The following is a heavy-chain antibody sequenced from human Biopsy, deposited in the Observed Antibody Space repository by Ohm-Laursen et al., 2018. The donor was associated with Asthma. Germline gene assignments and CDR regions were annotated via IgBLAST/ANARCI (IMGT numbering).Heavy chain of an antibody. CDR3: ARGPEWSGLDI. V-gene: IGHV4-34*01. D-gene: IGHD3-3*01. CDR1: GLSSSAYY. CDR2: SDHRGNT. J-gene: IGHJ6*02. Sequence: SETLSLTCCMYGLSSSAYYWTWIRQTPGKGLELIGESDHRGNTKTNATLKSRVMISKAKSVNEFSLKMKSVTAADTAIYYCARGPEWSGLDIWGQGTTVTVSS.